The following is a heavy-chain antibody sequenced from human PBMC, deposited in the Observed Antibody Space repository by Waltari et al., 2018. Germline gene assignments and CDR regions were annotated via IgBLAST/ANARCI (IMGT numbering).Heavy chain of an antibody. Sequence: QVQLQQWGAGLLKPSETLSLTCAVYGGSFSGYYWSWIRQPPGKGLEWIGEINHSGSTNDTPSLKSRVTISVDTSKNQFSLKLSSVTAADTAVYYCARGHDSSGYYDFDYWGQGTLVTVSS. CDR1: GGSFSGYY. D-gene: IGHD3-22*01. J-gene: IGHJ4*02. V-gene: IGHV4-34*01. CDR3: ARGHDSSGYYDFDY. CDR2: INHSGST.